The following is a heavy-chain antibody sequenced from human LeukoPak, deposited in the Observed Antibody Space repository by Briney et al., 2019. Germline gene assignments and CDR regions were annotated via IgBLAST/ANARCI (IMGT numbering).Heavy chain of an antibody. CDR1: GYSFTSYW. CDR3: ARHAYSNYGYYYYGMDV. Sequence: GESLKISCKGSGYSFTSYWIGWVRQMPGKGLEWMGIIYPGDSDTRYSPSFQGQVTMSADKSISTAYLQWSSLKASDTAMYYCARHAYSNYGYYYYGMDVWGQGTTVTVSS. CDR2: IYPGDSDT. J-gene: IGHJ6*02. V-gene: IGHV5-51*01. D-gene: IGHD4-11*01.